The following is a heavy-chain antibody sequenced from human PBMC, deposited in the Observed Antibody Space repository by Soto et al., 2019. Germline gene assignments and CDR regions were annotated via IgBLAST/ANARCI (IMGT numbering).Heavy chain of an antibody. D-gene: IGHD6-13*01. CDR1: GFTFSSYG. CDR2: IWYDGSNK. CDR3: ARDPGIAAAGTYYGMDV. J-gene: IGHJ6*02. Sequence: PGGSLRLSCAASGFTFSSYGMHWVRQAPGKGLEWVAVIWYDGSNKYYADSVKGRFTISRDNSKNTLYLQMNSLRAEDTAVYYCARDPGIAAAGTYYGMDVWGQGTTVTVSS. V-gene: IGHV3-33*01.